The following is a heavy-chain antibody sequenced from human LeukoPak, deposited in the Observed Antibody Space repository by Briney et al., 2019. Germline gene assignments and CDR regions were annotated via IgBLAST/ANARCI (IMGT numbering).Heavy chain of an antibody. J-gene: IGHJ5*02. CDR3: ARRGITMIVVVKEDWFDP. V-gene: IGHV4-38-2*02. Sequence: SETLSLTCTVSGGSISSGYYWGWIRQPPGKGLEWIGSIYHSGSTYYNPSLKSRVTISVDTSNNQFSLKLSSVTAADTAVYYCARRGITMIVVVKEDWFDPWGQGTLVTVSS. D-gene: IGHD3-22*01. CDR1: GGSISSGYY. CDR2: IYHSGST.